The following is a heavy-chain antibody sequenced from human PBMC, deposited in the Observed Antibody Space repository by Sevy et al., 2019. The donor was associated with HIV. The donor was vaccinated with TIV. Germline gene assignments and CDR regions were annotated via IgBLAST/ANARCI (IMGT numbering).Heavy chain of an antibody. CDR3: AKSTRGITVIVVVTPLFDY. Sequence: GGSLRLSCAASGFTFSSYAMSWVRQAPGKGLEWVSAISGNGGSTYYADSVKGRFTISRDNSKNTLYLQMNSLRAEDTAVYYCAKSTRGITVIVVVTPLFDYWGQGTLVTVSS. V-gene: IGHV3-23*01. CDR2: ISGNGGST. CDR1: GFTFSSYA. D-gene: IGHD3-22*01. J-gene: IGHJ4*02.